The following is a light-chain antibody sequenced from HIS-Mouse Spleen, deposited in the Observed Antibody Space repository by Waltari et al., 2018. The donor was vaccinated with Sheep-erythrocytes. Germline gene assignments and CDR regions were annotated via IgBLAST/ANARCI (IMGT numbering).Light chain of an antibody. CDR3: QSYDSSLSGSV. CDR1: SSNIGAGYD. J-gene: IGLJ2*01. V-gene: IGLV1-40*01. CDR2: GNS. Sequence: QSVLTQPPSVSGAPGQRVTISCTGSSSNIGAGYDVHWYQQLPGTAPKLLIYGNSNRPSGGPARFSGSKSGTSASLASTGLQAEDEADYYCQSYDSSLSGSVFGGGTKLTVL.